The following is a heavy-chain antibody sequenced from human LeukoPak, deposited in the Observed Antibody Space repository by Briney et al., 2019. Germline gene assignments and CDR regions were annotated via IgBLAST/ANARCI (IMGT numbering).Heavy chain of an antibody. CDR1: GFTFSSYG. V-gene: IGHV3-30*18. CDR3: AKDGYSSGWHFDY. Sequence: GGSLRLSCAASGFTFSSYGMHWVRQAPGKGLEWVAVISYDGSNKYYADSVKGRFTISRDNSKNTLYLQTNSLRAEDTAVYYCAKDGYSSGWHFDYWGQGTLVTVSS. J-gene: IGHJ4*02. D-gene: IGHD6-19*01. CDR2: ISYDGSNK.